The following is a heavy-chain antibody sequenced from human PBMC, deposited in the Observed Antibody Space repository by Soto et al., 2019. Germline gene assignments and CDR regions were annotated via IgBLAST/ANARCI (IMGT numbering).Heavy chain of an antibody. CDR1: GGSISSYY. CDR2: IYYSGST. CDR3: ARRTVNIRTFYSGLKTHCFDY. J-gene: IGHJ4*02. D-gene: IGHD6-19*01. V-gene: IGHV4-39*01. Sequence: KPSETLSLTCTVSGGSISSYYWSWIRQPPGKGLEWIGSIYYSGSTYYTPSLQSRVAISVDTSKNQFSLKLNSVTAADTAVYYCARRTVNIRTFYSGLKTHCFDYWGQGTLVTVSS.